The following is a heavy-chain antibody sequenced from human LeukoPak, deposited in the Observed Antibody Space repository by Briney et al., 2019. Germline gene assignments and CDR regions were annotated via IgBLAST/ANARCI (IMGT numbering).Heavy chain of an antibody. CDR1: GFTFSSYS. V-gene: IGHV3-21*01. CDR3: ARDNWDSSGYYYPFDY. D-gene: IGHD3-22*01. CDR2: ISSSSSYI. Sequence: AGGSLRLSCAASGFTFSSYSMNWVRQAPGKGLEWVSSISSSSSYIYYADSVKGRFTISRDNAKNSLYLQMNSLRAEDTAVYYCARDNWDSSGYYYPFDYWGQGTLVTVSS. J-gene: IGHJ4*02.